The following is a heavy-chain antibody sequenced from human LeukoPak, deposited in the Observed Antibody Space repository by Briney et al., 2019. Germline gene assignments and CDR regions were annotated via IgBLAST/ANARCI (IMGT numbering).Heavy chain of an antibody. Sequence: PSETLSFTCTVSGGSISSYYWSWIRQPAGKGLEWIGSIYTSGSTNYNPSLKSRVTMSVDTSKNQFSLKLSSVTAADTAVYYCARDTTVTTIGAFDIWGEGTMVTVSS. V-gene: IGHV4-4*07. CDR2: IYTSGST. CDR1: GGSISSYY. D-gene: IGHD4-11*01. J-gene: IGHJ3*02. CDR3: ARDTTVTTIGAFDI.